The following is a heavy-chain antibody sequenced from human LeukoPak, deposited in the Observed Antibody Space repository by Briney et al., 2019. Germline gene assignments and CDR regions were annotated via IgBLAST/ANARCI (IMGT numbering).Heavy chain of an antibody. Sequence: KASETLSLTCAVYGGSFSGYYWSWIRQPPGKGLEWIGEINHSGSTNYNPSLKSRVTISVDTSKNQCSLKLSSVTAADTAVYYCARVHQGVGSGSYYGFIRYYYMDVWGKGTTVTISS. CDR2: INHSGST. D-gene: IGHD3-10*01. CDR3: ARVHQGVGSGSYYGFIRYYYMDV. J-gene: IGHJ6*03. V-gene: IGHV4-34*01. CDR1: GGSFSGYY.